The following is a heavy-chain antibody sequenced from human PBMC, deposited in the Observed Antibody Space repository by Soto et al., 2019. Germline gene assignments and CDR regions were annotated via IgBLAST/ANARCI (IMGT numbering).Heavy chain of an antibody. J-gene: IGHJ6*02. Sequence: ASVKVSCKASGYTFTRYGISWVRQAPGQGLEWMGWISGYNGDTNYAQKFQDRVSMTIDTSTGTAYMELRSLTSDDTAIYNCAKNGQPPYYYYGLDVWG. CDR2: ISGYNGDT. CDR1: GYTFTRYG. CDR3: AKNGQPPYYYYGLDV. V-gene: IGHV1-18*01. D-gene: IGHD2-8*01.